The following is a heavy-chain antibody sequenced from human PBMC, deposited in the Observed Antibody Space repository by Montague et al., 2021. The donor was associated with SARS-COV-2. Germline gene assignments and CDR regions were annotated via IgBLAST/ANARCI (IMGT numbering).Heavy chain of an antibody. CDR1: GLTFTSHW. Sequence: PLRLSCAASGLTFTSHWMTWVRQAPGKGLEWVARINQDGSDKYYVDSVKGRFTISRDNAKNSLFLQMNSLRVEDTAVYYCGRDMAPGGQGTLVTVSS. V-gene: IGHV3-7*03. J-gene: IGHJ5*02. CDR2: INQDGSDK. D-gene: IGHD5-24*01. CDR3: GRDMAP.